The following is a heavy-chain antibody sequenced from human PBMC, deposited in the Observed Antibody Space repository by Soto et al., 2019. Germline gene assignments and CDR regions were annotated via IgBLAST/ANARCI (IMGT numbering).Heavy chain of an antibody. J-gene: IGHJ6*02. CDR1: GGSISSSSYY. D-gene: IGHD5-12*01. CDR2: IYYSGST. Sequence: QLQLQESGPGLVKPSETLSLTCTVSGGSISSSSYYWGWIRQPPGKGLEWIGSIYYSGSTYYNPSLKSRVTXSXDXXKNQFSLKLSSVTAADTAVYYCARLLRHNYYGMDVWGQGTTVTVSS. CDR3: ARLLRHNYYGMDV. V-gene: IGHV4-39*01.